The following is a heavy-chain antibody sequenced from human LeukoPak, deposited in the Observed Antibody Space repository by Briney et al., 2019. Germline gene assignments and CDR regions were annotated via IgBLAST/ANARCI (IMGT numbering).Heavy chain of an antibody. J-gene: IGHJ4*02. CDR1: GGSISTYY. V-gene: IGHV4-59*12. Sequence: SETLSLTCTVSGGSISTYYWSWIRQPPGKGLEWIGYVYYSGSTNYNPSLMGRVTMSVDTSKKQFSLKLSSVTAVDTAVYYCARGVFGELFFDYWGQGTLVTVSS. D-gene: IGHD3-10*02. CDR2: VYYSGST. CDR3: ARGVFGELFFDY.